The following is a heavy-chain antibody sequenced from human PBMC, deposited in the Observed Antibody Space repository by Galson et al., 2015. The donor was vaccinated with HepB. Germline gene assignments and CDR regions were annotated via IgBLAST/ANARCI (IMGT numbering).Heavy chain of an antibody. CDR3: AREPLGFSSSNDAFDI. CDR2: TYYRSKWYN. D-gene: IGHD6-13*01. J-gene: IGHJ3*02. Sequence: ISGDSVSSNSAAWNWIRQSPSRGLEWLGRTYYRSKWYNDYALSVKSRITINPDTSKNQFSLQLNSVTPEDTAMYYCAREPLGFSSSNDAFDIWGQGTMVTVSS. CDR1: GDSVSSNSAA. V-gene: IGHV6-1*01.